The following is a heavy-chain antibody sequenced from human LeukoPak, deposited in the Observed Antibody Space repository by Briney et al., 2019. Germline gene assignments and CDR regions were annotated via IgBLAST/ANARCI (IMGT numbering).Heavy chain of an antibody. CDR2: IYSGGST. V-gene: IGHV3-53*01. D-gene: IGHD3-16*01. CDR3: ARERYDYIWGSYSH. CDR1: GFTVSSNY. Sequence: PGGSLRLSCAASGFTVSSNYMSWVRQAPGKGLEWVSVIYSGGSTYYADSVKGRFTISRDNSKNTLYLQMNSLRAEDTAVYYCARERYDYIWGSYSHCGQGTLVTVSS. J-gene: IGHJ4*02.